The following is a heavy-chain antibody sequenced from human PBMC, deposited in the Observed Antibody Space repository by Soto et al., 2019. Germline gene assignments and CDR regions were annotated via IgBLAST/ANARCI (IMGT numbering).Heavy chain of an antibody. V-gene: IGHV3-30-3*01. CDR1: GFSFSNYV. D-gene: IGHD2-21*01. J-gene: IGHJ4*02. CDR3: GNSCNFDC. CDR2: MSSDGSNK. Sequence: QVQLVESGGGGVQPGRSLRLSCAASGFSFSNYVMHWVRQAPGRGLEWVAVMSSDGSNKYYADSVKGRLTISRDNSKYTLYLQMNSLRPEDTAMYYCGNSCNFDCWGQGILVTVSS.